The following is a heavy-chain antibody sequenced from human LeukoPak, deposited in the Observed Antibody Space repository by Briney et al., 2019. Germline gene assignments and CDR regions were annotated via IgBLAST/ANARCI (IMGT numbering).Heavy chain of an antibody. V-gene: IGHV4-59*01. CDR3: ARLRSGMDV. CDR2: VYNSGST. Sequence: PSETLSLTCTVSGGSINSYYWTWIRQPPGKGLEWIANVYNSGSTNYNPSLKSRVTISVDMFMNQFSLKLTSVTAADTAVYYCARLRSGMDVWGQGTTVTVSS. CDR1: GGSINSYY. J-gene: IGHJ6*02.